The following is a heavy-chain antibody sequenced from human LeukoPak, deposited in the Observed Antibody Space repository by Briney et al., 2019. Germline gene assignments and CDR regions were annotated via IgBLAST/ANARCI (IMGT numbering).Heavy chain of an antibody. CDR2: IYYSGST. D-gene: IGHD6-13*01. Sequence: SETLSLTCTVSGGSISSSSYYWGWIRQPPGKGLEWIGSIYYSGSTYYNLSLKSRVTISVDTSKNQFSLKLSSVTAADTAVYYCARSKQQLVLGDAFDIWGQGTMVTVSS. CDR1: GGSISSSSYY. J-gene: IGHJ3*02. CDR3: ARSKQQLVLGDAFDI. V-gene: IGHV4-39*01.